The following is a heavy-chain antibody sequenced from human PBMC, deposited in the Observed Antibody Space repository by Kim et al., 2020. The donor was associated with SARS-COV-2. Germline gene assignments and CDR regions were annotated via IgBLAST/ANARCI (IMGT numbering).Heavy chain of an antibody. D-gene: IGHD3-3*01. Sequence: SVKGRFTISRDNAKNSLYLQMNSLRAEDTALYYCAKDTTIFGVVDNAFDIWGQWTMVTVSS. J-gene: IGHJ3*02. CDR3: AKDTTIFGVVDNAFDI. V-gene: IGHV3-9*01.